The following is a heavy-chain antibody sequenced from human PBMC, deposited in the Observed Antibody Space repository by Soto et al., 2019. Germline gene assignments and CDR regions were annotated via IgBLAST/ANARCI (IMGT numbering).Heavy chain of an antibody. D-gene: IGHD4-4*01. J-gene: IGHJ5*01. V-gene: IGHV4-38-2*01. Sequence: PSETLSLTCAVSASSFRSTYNWGWIRQFPGKGLQWIGTIYHSGSTYYNPSLQSRATISIDTSRNHLSLSLIFGTAADTAVYYCARGKGDYSNYFRSAGWFDSWGQGILVTVSS. CDR1: ASSFRSTYN. CDR3: ARGKGDYSNYFRSAGWFDS. CDR2: IYHSGST.